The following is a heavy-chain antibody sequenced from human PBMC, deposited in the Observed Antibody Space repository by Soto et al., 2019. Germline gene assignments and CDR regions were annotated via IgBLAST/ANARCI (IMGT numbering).Heavy chain of an antibody. CDR1: GGSFSGYY. Sequence: SETLSLTCAVYGGSFSGYYWSWIRQPPVKGLEWIGEINHSGSTNYNPSLKSRVTISVDTSKNQFSLKLSSVTSADTAVYYCARGGAVVLTYYYGMDVWGQGTTVTVS. D-gene: IGHD2-8*01. CDR2: INHSGST. V-gene: IGHV4-34*01. J-gene: IGHJ6*02. CDR3: ARGGAVVLTYYYGMDV.